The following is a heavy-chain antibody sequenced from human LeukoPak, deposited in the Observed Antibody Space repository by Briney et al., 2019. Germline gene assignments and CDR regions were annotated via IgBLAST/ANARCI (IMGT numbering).Heavy chain of an antibody. J-gene: IGHJ4*02. Sequence: SVKVSCKASGGTFSSYAISWVRQAPGQGLEWMGRIIPILGIANYAQKSQGRVTITADKSTSTAYMELRSLRSDDTAVYYCARERRYYASGSYSDYWGQGTLVTVSS. CDR1: GGTFSSYA. V-gene: IGHV1-69*04. CDR2: IIPILGIA. CDR3: ARERRYYASGSYSDY. D-gene: IGHD3-10*01.